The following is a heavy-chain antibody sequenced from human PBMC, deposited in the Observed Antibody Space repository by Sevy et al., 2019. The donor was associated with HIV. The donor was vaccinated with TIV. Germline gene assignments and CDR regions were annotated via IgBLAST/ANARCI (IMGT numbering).Heavy chain of an antibody. V-gene: IGHV3-23*01. Sequence: CGYLRLSCAASGFTFSSYAMSWVRQAPGKGLEWVSAISGSGGSTYYADSVKGRFTISRDNSKNTLYLQMNSLRAEDTSVYYCAKDLDILTGWGQGTLVTVSS. J-gene: IGHJ4*02. D-gene: IGHD3-9*01. CDR3: AKDLDILTG. CDR2: ISGSGGST. CDR1: GFTFSSYA.